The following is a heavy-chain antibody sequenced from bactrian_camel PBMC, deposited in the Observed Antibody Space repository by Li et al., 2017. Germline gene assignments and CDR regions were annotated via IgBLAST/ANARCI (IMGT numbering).Heavy chain of an antibody. J-gene: IGHJ4*01. Sequence: HVQLVESGGGSVRAGGSLRLSCVASGWDHTNIAWFRQAPGKAREGVARIGSTSGTAFIADSVKGRFTISRDNAKNTLYLQLNSLTREDSAMYYCTRETQWVGYHEFAEYWGQGTQVTVS. CDR2: IGSTSGTA. CDR3: TRETQWVGYHEFAEY. D-gene: IGHD5*01. V-gene: IGHV3S63*01. CDR1: GWDHTN.